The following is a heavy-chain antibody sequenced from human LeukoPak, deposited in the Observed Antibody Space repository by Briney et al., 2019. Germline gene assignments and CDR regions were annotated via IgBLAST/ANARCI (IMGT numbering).Heavy chain of an antibody. CDR1: GFTFSSYA. D-gene: IGHD3-10*01. J-gene: IGHJ4*02. V-gene: IGHV3-30*02. CDR2: IQYDGSNK. Sequence: GGSLRLSCAASGFTFSSYAMSWVRQAPGKGLEWVAFIQYDGSNKYYADSVKGRFTISRDNSKNTLYLQMNSLRAEDTAVYYCAKDGKYGSGSLDYWGQGTLVTVSS. CDR3: AKDGKYGSGSLDY.